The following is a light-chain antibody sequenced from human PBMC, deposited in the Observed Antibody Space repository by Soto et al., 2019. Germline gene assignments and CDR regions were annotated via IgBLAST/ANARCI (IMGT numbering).Light chain of an antibody. J-gene: IGKJ1*01. Sequence: EIMLTQSPATLSVSPGERATLSCRASQSVSSYLAWYQQKPGQAPRLLIYDASNRATGIPARFSGSGSGTDFTLTISSLEPEDFAVYYCQQRSNWPRTFGQGTMVDVK. CDR1: QSVSSY. CDR3: QQRSNWPRT. V-gene: IGKV3-11*01. CDR2: DAS.